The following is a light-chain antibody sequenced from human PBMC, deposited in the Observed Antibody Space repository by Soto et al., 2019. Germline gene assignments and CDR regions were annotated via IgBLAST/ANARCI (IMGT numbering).Light chain of an antibody. Sequence: EIVMTQSPATLSVSPGERATLSCRASQSVSSNLAWYQQKPGQAPRLLIYGASARATGIPARFSGSGSGTEFTLTISSLQSADFAIYYCQQYNNWPPGTFGQGPSWRSN. CDR2: GAS. CDR3: QQYNNWPPGT. CDR1: QSVSSN. V-gene: IGKV3-15*01. J-gene: IGKJ2*01.